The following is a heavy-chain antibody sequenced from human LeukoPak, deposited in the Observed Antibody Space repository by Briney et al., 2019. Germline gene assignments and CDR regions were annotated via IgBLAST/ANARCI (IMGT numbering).Heavy chain of an antibody. CDR2: IKQDGSAK. CDR3: ARVNPLMALGAFDI. D-gene: IGHD2-8*01. J-gene: IGHJ3*02. Sequence: GGSLRLSCAASGFTFSRYWMTWVRQAPGKGLAWVANIKQDGSAKYYMDSVKGRFTISRDNAKNSLYLQMNSLGAEDTAVYYCARVNPLMALGAFDIWGQGTMVAVSS. V-gene: IGHV3-7*01. CDR1: GFTFSRYW.